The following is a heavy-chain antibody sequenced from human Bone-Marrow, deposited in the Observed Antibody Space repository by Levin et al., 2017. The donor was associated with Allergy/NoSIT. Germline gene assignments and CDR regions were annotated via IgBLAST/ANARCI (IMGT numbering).Heavy chain of an antibody. Sequence: GGSLRLSCAASGFTFTSYAMNWVRQAPGKGLEWVSAFSGRGGSTYYADSVKGRFTISRDNSKKTLYLQMNSLRAEDTAVYYCANVAGWVAGAVAPIWGQGTLVTVSS. J-gene: IGHJ4*02. V-gene: IGHV3-23*01. D-gene: IGHD6-19*01. CDR1: GFTFTSYA. CDR3: ANVAGWVAGAVAPI. CDR2: FSGRGGST.